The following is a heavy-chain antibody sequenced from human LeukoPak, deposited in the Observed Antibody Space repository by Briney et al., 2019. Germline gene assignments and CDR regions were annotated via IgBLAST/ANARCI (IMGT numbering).Heavy chain of an antibody. CDR2: LGNGGSRT. D-gene: IGHD2-21*02. Sequence: PGGSLRLSCAASGFTVSSNYMSWVRQAPGKGLEWVSGLGNGGSRTYYADSVKGRFTISRDNSKNTLYLQMNSLTAEDTAVYYCTRAALYCGGDCSESDWGQGTLVTVSS. CDR3: TRAALYCGGDCSESD. V-gene: IGHV3-53*01. CDR1: GFTVSSNY. J-gene: IGHJ4*02.